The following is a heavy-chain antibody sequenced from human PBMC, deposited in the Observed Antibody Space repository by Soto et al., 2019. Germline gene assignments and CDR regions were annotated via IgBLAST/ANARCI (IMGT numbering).Heavy chain of an antibody. CDR1: GYTFTSYY. J-gene: IGHJ4*02. Sequence: ASVKVSCKASGYTFTSYYMHWVRQAPGQGLEWMGIINPSGGSTSYAQKFQGRVTMTRDTSTSTVYMELSSLRSEDTAVYYCARVGLFRSIAAAGTGLFDYWGQGTLVTVSS. V-gene: IGHV1-46*03. D-gene: IGHD6-13*01. CDR2: INPSGGST. CDR3: ARVGLFRSIAAAGTGLFDY.